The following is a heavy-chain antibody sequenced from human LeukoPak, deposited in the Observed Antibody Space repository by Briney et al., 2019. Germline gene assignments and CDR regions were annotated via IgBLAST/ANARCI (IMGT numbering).Heavy chain of an antibody. J-gene: IGHJ6*03. CDR3: AKTREYYYYYYMDV. CDR2: ISGSGGST. D-gene: IGHD2-2*01. Sequence: HAGGSLRLSCAASGFTFSSYAMSWVRKAPGKGLEWVSAISGSGGSTYYADSVKGRFTISRDNSKNTLYLQMNSLKAEDTAVYYCAKTREYYYYYYMDVWGKGTTVTVSS. CDR1: GFTFSSYA. V-gene: IGHV3-23*01.